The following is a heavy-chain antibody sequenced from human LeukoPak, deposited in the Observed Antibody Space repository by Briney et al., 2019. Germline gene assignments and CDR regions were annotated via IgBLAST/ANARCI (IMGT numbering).Heavy chain of an antibody. CDR2: ISGSGGST. Sequence: GGSLRLSCAASGFTFSSYAMSWVRQAPGKGLEWVSAISGSGGSTYYADSVKGRFTISRDNSKNTLYLQMNSLRAEDTAVYYCAEANKLWFGESVDAFDIWGQGTMVTVSS. CDR3: AEANKLWFGESVDAFDI. J-gene: IGHJ3*02. V-gene: IGHV3-23*01. CDR1: GFTFSSYA. D-gene: IGHD3-10*01.